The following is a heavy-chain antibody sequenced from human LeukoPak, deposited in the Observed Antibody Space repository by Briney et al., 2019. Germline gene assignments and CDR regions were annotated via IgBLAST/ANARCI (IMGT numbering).Heavy chain of an antibody. CDR3: ARGLTSYYDSSGHW. CDR1: GFTFSSYG. CDR2: ISGLGTTI. J-gene: IGHJ4*02. V-gene: IGHV3-48*03. Sequence: GGSLRLSCAASGFTFSSYGMNWVRQAPGKGLEWVSYISGLGTTIYYADSVKGRFAISRDNAKNSVYLQMNSLRAEDTAVYYCARGLTSYYDSSGHWGGQGTLVTVSS. D-gene: IGHD3-22*01.